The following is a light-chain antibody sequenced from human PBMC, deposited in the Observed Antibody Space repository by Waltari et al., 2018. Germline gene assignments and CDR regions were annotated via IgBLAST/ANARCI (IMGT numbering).Light chain of an antibody. CDR1: QNIVNY. J-gene: IGKJ2*01. V-gene: IGKV1-33*01. CDR3: QQYENLPYT. CDR2: DAS. Sequence: IQMSQSLFSLSASLGHSVPISCQASQNIVNYLNWYQQAPGKAPRLLIYDASNLDTGVPSRFSGGGSGTDFSLTITSLHPEDFATYFCQQYENLPYTFGQGTKLQIK.